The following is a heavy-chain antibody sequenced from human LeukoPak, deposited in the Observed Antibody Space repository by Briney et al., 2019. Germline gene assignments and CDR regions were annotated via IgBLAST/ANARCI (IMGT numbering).Heavy chain of an antibody. V-gene: IGHV4-34*01. J-gene: IGHJ4*01. Sequence: SETLSLTCAVYGGSFSGYYWSWIRQPPGKGLEWIGEINHSGSTNYNPSLKSRVAMSVDTFKNQFSLTLSSVTAADTAVYYCARVQDFETRGYYLGYWGHGTLVTVSS. D-gene: IGHD3-22*01. CDR2: INHSGST. CDR1: GGSFSGYY. CDR3: ARVQDFETRGYYLGY.